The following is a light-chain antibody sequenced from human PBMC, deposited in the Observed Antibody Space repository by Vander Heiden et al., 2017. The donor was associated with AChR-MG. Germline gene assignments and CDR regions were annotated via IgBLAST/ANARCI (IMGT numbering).Light chain of an antibody. J-gene: IGLJ2*01. CDR2: QDK. Sequence: SYELTQPPSVSVSPGQTASTTCSGDKLGEKYACWYQQKPGQSPVLVIYQDKKRPSGIPERFSGSNSGNTATLTISGTQSMDEADYYCQAWDSSTVAFGGGTKVTVL. CDR1: KLGEKY. CDR3: QAWDSSTVA. V-gene: IGLV3-1*01.